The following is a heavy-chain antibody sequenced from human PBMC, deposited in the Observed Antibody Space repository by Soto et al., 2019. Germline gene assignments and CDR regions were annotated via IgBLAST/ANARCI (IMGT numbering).Heavy chain of an antibody. D-gene: IGHD2-15*01. CDR1: GGSISSSSYY. J-gene: IGHJ5*02. CDR2: TYYSGSP. V-gene: IGHV4-39*01. CDR3: ARQGGTSVVVVAATQEDWFEP. Sequence: QLQLQESGPGLVKPSETLSLTCTVSGGSISSSSYYWGWIRQPPGKGLEWIGSTYYSGSPYYNPSLKIRDTISVDTSKNQFSLKLSSVTAAATAVYYCARQGGTSVVVVAATQEDWFEPWGQGTLVTVSS.